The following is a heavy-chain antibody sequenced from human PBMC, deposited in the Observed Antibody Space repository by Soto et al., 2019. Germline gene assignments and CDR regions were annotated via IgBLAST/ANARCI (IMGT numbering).Heavy chain of an antibody. CDR1: GFTFSSYS. V-gene: IGHV3-21*01. J-gene: IGHJ5*02. CDR2: ISSSSSYI. CDR3: ARDHIVVVPAAMRGWFDP. Sequence: EVQLVESGGGLVKPGGSLILSCAACGFTFSSYSMNWVRQAPGKGLEWVSSISSSSSYIYYADSVKGRFTISRDNAKNSLYLQMNSLRAEDTAVYYCARDHIVVVPAAMRGWFDPWGQGTLVTVSS. D-gene: IGHD2-2*01.